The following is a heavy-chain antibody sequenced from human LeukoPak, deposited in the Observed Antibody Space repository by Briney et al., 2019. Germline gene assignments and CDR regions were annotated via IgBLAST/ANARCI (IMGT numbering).Heavy chain of an antibody. V-gene: IGHV4-30-2*01. J-gene: IGHJ6*02. CDR3: ARDSVAVPYYYYGMDV. CDR2: IYHSGST. Sequence: SETLSLTCTVSGGSISSGGYYWSWIRQPPGKGLEWIGYIYHSGSTYYNPSLKSRVTISVDTSKNQFSLKLSSVTAADTAVYYCARDSVAVPYYYYGMDVWGQGTTVTVSS. CDR1: GGSISSGGYY. D-gene: IGHD2-15*01.